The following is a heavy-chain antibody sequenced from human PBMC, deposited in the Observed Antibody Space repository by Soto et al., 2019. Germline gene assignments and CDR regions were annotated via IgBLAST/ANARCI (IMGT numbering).Heavy chain of an antibody. CDR2: IYYRGST. V-gene: IGHV4-30-4*01. J-gene: IGHJ4*02. CDR3: AREKIDSSGYYFDY. Sequence: QVQLQESGPGLVKPSQTLSLTCTVSGGSINSGNSYWSWIRQPPGKGLEWIGFIYYRGSTYYNPTLQSRVAMSIDTSKNQFSPKLSSVTAADTAVYYCAREKIDSSGYYFDYWGQGTLATVSS. CDR1: GGSINSGNSY. D-gene: IGHD3-22*01.